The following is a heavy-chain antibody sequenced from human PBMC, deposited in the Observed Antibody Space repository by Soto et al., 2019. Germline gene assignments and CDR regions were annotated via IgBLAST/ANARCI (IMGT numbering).Heavy chain of an antibody. CDR3: ASQEYYYDSSGYSLFGFDP. J-gene: IGHJ5*02. CDR1: GYTFTSYA. CDR2: INPSGGST. D-gene: IGHD3-22*01. V-gene: IGHV1-46*01. Sequence: ASVKVSCKASGYTFTSYAMHWVRQAPGQRLEWMGIINPSGGSTSYAQKFQGRVTMTRDTSTSTVYVELSSLRSEDTAVYYCASQEYYYDSSGYSLFGFDPWGQGTLVTVSS.